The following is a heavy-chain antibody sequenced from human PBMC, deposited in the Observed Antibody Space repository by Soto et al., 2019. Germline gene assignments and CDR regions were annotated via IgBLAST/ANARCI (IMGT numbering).Heavy chain of an antibody. V-gene: IGHV2-26*01. CDR3: ARMDGDYNYYGLDV. Sequence: SGPTLVNPTETLTLTCSVSGFSLTNGRMGVSWICQPPGKALEWLAHFFSDAERSYSTSMQSRLNMYKDSSGSQVVLTMTNMAPADTATYFCARMDGDYNYYGLDVWGHGIAVTVSS. CDR1: GFSLTNGRMG. D-gene: IGHD4-17*01. J-gene: IGHJ6*02. CDR2: FFSDAER.